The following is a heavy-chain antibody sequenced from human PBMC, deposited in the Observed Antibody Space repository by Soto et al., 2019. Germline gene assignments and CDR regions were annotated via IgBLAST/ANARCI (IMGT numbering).Heavy chain of an antibody. V-gene: IGHV4-31*03. CDR2: IYYSGST. D-gene: IGHD3-9*01. CDR1: GGSISSGGYY. Sequence: SETLSLTCTVCGGSISSGGYYWSWIRQHPGKGLEWIGYIYYSGSTYYNPSLKSRVTISVDTSKNQFSLKLSSVTAADTAVYYCARGVGYYDILTGYPTDWYFDLWGRGTLVTVSS. CDR3: ARGVGYYDILTGYPTDWYFDL. J-gene: IGHJ2*01.